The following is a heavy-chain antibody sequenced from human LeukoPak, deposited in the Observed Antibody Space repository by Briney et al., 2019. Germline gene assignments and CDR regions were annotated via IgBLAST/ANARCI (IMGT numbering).Heavy chain of an antibody. CDR1: GFTFSRSW. Sequence: QPGGSLRLSCTAYGFTFSRSWMNWIRQAPGKGLEWVANINPDGDGMRFVDSVKGRFTMSRDNAQSSLHLQMDSLRVEDTAFYYCAAWTDRGYSHWGQGVLVTVSS. CDR2: INPDGDGM. V-gene: IGHV3-7*01. CDR3: AAWTDRGYSH. D-gene: IGHD5-12*01. J-gene: IGHJ4*02.